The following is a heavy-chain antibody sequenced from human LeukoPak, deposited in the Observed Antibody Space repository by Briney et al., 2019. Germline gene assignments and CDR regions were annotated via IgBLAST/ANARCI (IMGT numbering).Heavy chain of an antibody. CDR1: GFTFSSYW. V-gene: IGHV3-7*03. D-gene: IGHD3-3*01. CDR2: IKQDGREK. CDR3: AKDLSTHYDFWSGYYKNTRYYYGMDV. Sequence: GGSLRLSCAASGFTFSSYWMSWVRQAPGKGLEWVANIKQDGREKYYVDSVKGRFTISRDNAKNSLYLQMNSLRAEDTAVYYCAKDLSTHYDFWSGYYKNTRYYYGMDVWGQGTTVTVSS. J-gene: IGHJ6*02.